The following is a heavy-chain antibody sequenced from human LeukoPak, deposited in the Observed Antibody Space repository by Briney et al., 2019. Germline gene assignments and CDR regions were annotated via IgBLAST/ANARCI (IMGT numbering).Heavy chain of an antibody. D-gene: IGHD3-10*01. CDR2: IYYSGST. J-gene: IGHJ4*02. V-gene: IGHV4-59*12. Sequence: SETLSLTCAVYGGSFSGYYWSWIRQPPGKGLEWIGYIYYSGSTNYNPSLKSRVTISVDTSKNQFSLKLSSVTAADTAVYYCAREWRYYYRSGSLDYWGQGTLVTVSS. CDR3: AREWRYYYRSGSLDY. CDR1: GGSFSGYY.